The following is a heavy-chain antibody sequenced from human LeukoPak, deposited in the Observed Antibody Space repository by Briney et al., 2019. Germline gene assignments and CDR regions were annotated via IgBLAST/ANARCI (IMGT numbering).Heavy chain of an antibody. CDR2: ISGSGGST. J-gene: IGHJ4*02. Sequence: GGSLRLSCAASGFTFSSYAMSWVRQAPGKGLEWVSAISGSGGSTYYADSVKGRFIISRDNSKDTLHLQMNSLRAEDTAVYYCAKDFSQEGSHSVDYWGQGTLVTVSS. CDR1: GFTFSSYA. V-gene: IGHV3-23*01. D-gene: IGHD1-26*01. CDR3: AKDFSQEGSHSVDY.